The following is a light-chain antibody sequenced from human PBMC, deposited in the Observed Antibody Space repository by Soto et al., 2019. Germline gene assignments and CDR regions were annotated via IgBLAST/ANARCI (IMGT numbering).Light chain of an antibody. Sequence: DLVVTQTPLSLSVTPGQPASISCKSSQSLLHTTGKTHLYWYLQKPGQSPQLLIYEVSNSFSGVXDXXSASGSGTDFTLKISRVEAEDVGVYYCMQGIQIPYTFGQGTKLEIK. CDR3: MQGIQIPYT. CDR2: EVS. CDR1: QSLLHTTGKTH. V-gene: IGKV2D-29*02. J-gene: IGKJ2*01.